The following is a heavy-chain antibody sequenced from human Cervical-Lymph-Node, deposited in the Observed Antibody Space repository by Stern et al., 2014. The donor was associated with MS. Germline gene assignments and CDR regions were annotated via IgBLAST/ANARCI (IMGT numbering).Heavy chain of an antibody. CDR2: TYYTGGT. CDR1: DDSVRTGSYF. V-gene: IGHV4-61*01. J-gene: IGHJ4*02. D-gene: IGHD6-19*01. CDR3: FDV. Sequence: QVQLQESGPGLVKPSETLSLTCTVSDDSVRTGSYFWSWIRQPPGKGLEWIGYTYYTGGTSYNPSVKSRVIISVDTSKNQFSLKFFCARGVSSGWYRGFDVWGQGTQVTVSS.